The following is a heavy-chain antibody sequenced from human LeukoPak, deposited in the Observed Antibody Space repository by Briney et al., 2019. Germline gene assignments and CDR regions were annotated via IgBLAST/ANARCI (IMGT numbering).Heavy chain of an antibody. CDR3: ARVLTSGYSYGLWGVPAAVDY. CDR1: GYTFTSYA. D-gene: IGHD5-18*01. CDR2: INAGNGNT. Sequence: GASVKVSCKASGYTFTSYAMHWVRQAPGQRLEWMGWINAGNGNTKYSQKFQGRVTITRDTSASTAYMELSGLRSEDTAVYYCARVLTSGYSYGLWGVPAAVDYWGQGTLVTVSS. J-gene: IGHJ4*02. V-gene: IGHV1-3*01.